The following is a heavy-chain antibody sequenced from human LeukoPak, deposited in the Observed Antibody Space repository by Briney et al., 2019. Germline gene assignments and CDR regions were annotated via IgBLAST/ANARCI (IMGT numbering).Heavy chain of an antibody. CDR2: ISSSGSTI. J-gene: IGHJ6*02. CDR3: ATSATGDYYYGMDV. CDR1: GFTFSDYY. D-gene: IGHD3-10*01. V-gene: IGHV3-11*01. Sequence: GGSLRLSCAASGFTFSDYYMSWIRQAPGKGLEWVSYISSSGSTIYYADSVKGRFTISRDNVKDSLYLQMNSLRAEDTAVYYCATSATGDYYYGMDVWGQGTTVTVSS.